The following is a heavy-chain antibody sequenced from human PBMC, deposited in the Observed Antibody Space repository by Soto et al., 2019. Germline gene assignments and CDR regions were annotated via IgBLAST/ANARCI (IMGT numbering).Heavy chain of an antibody. V-gene: IGHV1-69*06. D-gene: IGHD6-13*01. CDR1: GGTFSSYA. J-gene: IGHJ6*02. CDR2: IIPIFGTA. Sequence: ASVKVSCKASGGTFSSYAISWVRQAPGQGLEWMGGIIPIFGTAKYAQKFQGRVTITADKSTSTAYMELSSLRSEGTAVYYCARDRGYSSSWYPQFSYYYYGMDVWGQGTTVTVSS. CDR3: ARDRGYSSSWYPQFSYYYYGMDV.